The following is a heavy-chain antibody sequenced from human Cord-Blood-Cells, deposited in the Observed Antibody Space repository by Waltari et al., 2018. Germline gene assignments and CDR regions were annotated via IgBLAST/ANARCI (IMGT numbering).Heavy chain of an antibody. CDR3: ARVTGTYYFDY. V-gene: IGHV3-53*04. J-gene: IGHJ4*02. Sequence: EVQLVESGGGLVQPGGSLRLSCAASGFTVSSNYMSWVRQAPGKGLEWVLVIYSGGSTNYADSVKGRFTISRHNSKNTLYLQMNSLRAEDTAVYYCARVTGTYYFDYWGQGTLVTVSS. D-gene: IGHD1-20*01. CDR1: GFTVSSNY. CDR2: IYSGGST.